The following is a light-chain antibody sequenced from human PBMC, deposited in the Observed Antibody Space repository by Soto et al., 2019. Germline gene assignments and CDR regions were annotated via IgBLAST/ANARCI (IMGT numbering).Light chain of an antibody. V-gene: IGLV2-14*01. CDR3: SSYTTRSTVV. CDR1: SSDVGGYNY. CDR2: DVY. Sequence: QLVLTQPASVSGSPGQSITISCTGTSSDVGGYNYVSWFQQHPGKAPNLMIYDVYRRPSGVSYRFSGSKSGNTASLTISGLQAEDEADYYCSSYTTRSTVVFGGGTKVTVL. J-gene: IGLJ2*01.